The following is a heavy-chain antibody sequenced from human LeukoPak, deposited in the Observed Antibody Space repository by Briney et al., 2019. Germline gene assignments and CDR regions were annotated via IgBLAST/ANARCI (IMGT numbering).Heavy chain of an antibody. CDR2: ISYDGSNK. Sequence: GRSLRLSCAVSGFTFSSYGMHWVRQAPGKGLEWVAVISYDGSNKYFADSVKGRFTISRDNSKNTLYLQMNSLRAEDTAIYYCGKIRLEDSATGYWGQGTLVTVSS. D-gene: IGHD2-15*01. V-gene: IGHV3-30*18. J-gene: IGHJ4*02. CDR1: GFTFSSYG. CDR3: GKIRLEDSATGY.